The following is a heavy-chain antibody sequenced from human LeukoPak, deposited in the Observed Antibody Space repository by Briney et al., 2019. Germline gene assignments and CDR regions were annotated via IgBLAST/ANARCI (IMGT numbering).Heavy chain of an antibody. J-gene: IGHJ4*02. CDR3: ARDGSGWYELPPDY. V-gene: IGHV1-18*01. CDR2: ISAYNGNT. CDR1: GYTFTSYG. D-gene: IGHD6-19*01. Sequence: ASVKVSCKASGYTFTSYGISWVRKAPGQGLEWMGWISAYNGNTNYAQKLQGRVTMTTDTSTSTAYMELRSLRSDDTAVYYCARDGSGWYELPPDYWGQGTLVTVSS.